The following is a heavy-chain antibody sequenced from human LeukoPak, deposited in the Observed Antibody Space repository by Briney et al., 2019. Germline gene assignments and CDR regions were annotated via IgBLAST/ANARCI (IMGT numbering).Heavy chain of an antibody. CDR2: INHSGST. CDR1: GSFXGYY. J-gene: IGHJ4*02. Sequence: GSFXGYYWSWIRQPPGXGLXWIGEINHSGSTNXNPSLQSRVTISVDKAKNQXSLKLSSVTDADTAGYYCEXXXXGXXLXYWGQGXLXTVSS. CDR3: EXXXXGXXLXY. V-gene: IGHV4-34*01.